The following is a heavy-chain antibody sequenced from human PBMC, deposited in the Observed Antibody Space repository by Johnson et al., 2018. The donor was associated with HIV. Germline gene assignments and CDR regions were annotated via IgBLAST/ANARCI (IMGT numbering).Heavy chain of an antibody. CDR2: MWCDGSNK. V-gene: IGHV3-33*06. CDR1: GFTFSTYG. Sequence: QVQLVESGGGVVQPGRSLRLSCAASGFTFSTYGMHWVRQAPGKGLEWVAVMWCDGSNKYYADSVKGRFTISRDNSKNTLYLQMNSLRAEDTAVYYWAKDQWSSSWTNDAFDSWGQGTMVTGSS. D-gene: IGHD6-13*01. J-gene: IGHJ3*02. CDR3: AKDQWSSSWTNDAFDS.